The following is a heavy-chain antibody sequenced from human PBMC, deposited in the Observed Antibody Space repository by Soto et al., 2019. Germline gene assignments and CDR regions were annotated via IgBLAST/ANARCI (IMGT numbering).Heavy chain of an antibody. V-gene: IGHV4-4*02. D-gene: IGHD1-26*01. CDR2: IYHSGNT. CDR1: GGSISSSMW. CDR3: ARDGRAYDLPFDS. Sequence: QVQLQESGPGLVKPSGTLSLTCTVSGGSISSSMWWSWVRQTPGKGLEWIGEIYHSGNTNYNPSLKSRVTISVDKSKTQFSLKLNSVTAADTAVYYCARDGRAYDLPFDSWGQGTLVTVSS. J-gene: IGHJ4*02.